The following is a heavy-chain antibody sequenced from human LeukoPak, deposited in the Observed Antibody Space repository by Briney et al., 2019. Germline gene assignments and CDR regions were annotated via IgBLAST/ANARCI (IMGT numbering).Heavy chain of an antibody. V-gene: IGHV3-7*01. D-gene: IGHD3-10*01. Sequence: GGSLRLSCAASGFTFSSYWMSWVRQAPGKGLEWVANIKQDGSEKYYVDSVKGRFTISRDNAKNSLYLQMNSLRAEDTAAYYCARDPFKLWFGDPARGQGTLVTVSS. CDR1: GFTFSSYW. CDR3: ARDPFKLWFGDPA. J-gene: IGHJ4*02. CDR2: IKQDGSEK.